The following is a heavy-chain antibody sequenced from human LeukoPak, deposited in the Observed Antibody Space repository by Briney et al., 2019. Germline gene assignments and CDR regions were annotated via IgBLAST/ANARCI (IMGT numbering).Heavy chain of an antibody. CDR1: GFTVSSNY. V-gene: IGHV3-53*01. D-gene: IGHD3-10*01. CDR3: ARGPYGSGSYWVDY. Sequence: GGSLRLSCAASGFTVSSNYMSWVRQAPGKGLEWVSVIYSGGSTYYADSLKGRFTISRDNSKNTLYLQMNSLSAEDTAVYYCARGPYGSGSYWVDYWGQGTLVTVSS. CDR2: IYSGGST. J-gene: IGHJ4*02.